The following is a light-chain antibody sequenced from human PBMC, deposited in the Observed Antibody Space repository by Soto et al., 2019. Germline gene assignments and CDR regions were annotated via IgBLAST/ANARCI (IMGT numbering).Light chain of an antibody. CDR2: DVS. V-gene: IGLV2-18*02. Sequence: QSALTQPPPVSGSPGQSVAISCTGTGSDIGTYNRVSWYQQPPGTAPKLIIYDVSDRPSGVPDRFSGSKSGNTASLTISGLQAEDEADYYCSSYTSSSTYVFGTGTKLTVL. CDR3: SSYTSSSTYV. J-gene: IGLJ1*01. CDR1: GSDIGTYNR.